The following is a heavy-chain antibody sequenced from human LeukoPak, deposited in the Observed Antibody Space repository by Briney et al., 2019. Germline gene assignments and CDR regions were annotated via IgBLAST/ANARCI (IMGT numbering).Heavy chain of an antibody. D-gene: IGHD3-10*01. CDR1: GYSISSEYY. Sequence: SETLSLTCTVSGYSISSEYYWGWIRQPPGKGLEWIGILYHSGSPYYNPSLKSRVIISLDTFKNQFSLKLSSVTAADTAVYYCARSQITMVRGVINWFDPWGQGTLVTVSS. CDR3: ARSQITMVRGVINWFDP. CDR2: LYHSGSP. V-gene: IGHV4-38-2*02. J-gene: IGHJ5*02.